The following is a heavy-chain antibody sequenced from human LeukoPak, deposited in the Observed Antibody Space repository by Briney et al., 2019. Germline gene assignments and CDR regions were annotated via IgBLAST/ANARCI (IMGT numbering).Heavy chain of an antibody. D-gene: IGHD1-26*01. CDR2: INPNSGGA. Sequence: ASVTVSFTASGYTFTGYYMHWVRQAPGQGLEWMGWINPNSGGANYAQKFQGRVTMTRDTSISTAYMELSRLRSDDTAVYYCARISGSYDSFDYWGQGTLVTVSS. CDR3: ARISGSYDSFDY. CDR1: GYTFTGYY. J-gene: IGHJ4*02. V-gene: IGHV1-2*02.